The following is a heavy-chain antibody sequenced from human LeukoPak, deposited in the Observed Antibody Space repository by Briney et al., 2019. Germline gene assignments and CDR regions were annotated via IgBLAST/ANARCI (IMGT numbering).Heavy chain of an antibody. V-gene: IGHV1-8*01. CDR2: MNPNSGNT. D-gene: IGHD6-13*01. CDR1: GYTFTSYD. CDR3: ARGIAAAGGPDY. J-gene: IGHJ4*02. Sequence: ASVKVSCKASGYTFTSYDINWVRQATGQGLEWMGWMNPNSGNTGYAQKFQGRVTMTRNTSISTAYMELSSLRSGDTAVYYCARGIAAAGGPDYWGQGTLVTVSS.